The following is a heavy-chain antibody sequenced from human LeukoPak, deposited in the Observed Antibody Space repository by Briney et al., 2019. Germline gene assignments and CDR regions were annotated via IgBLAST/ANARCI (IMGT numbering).Heavy chain of an antibody. V-gene: IGHV6-1*01. CDR3: ARVVSYYYGSGSYYYYFDY. Sequence: SQTLSLTCALSGDSVSSNSAAWNWIRQSPSRGLEWLVRTYYRSKWYNDYAVSVKIRITINPDTSKNQFSLQLNSVTPEDTAVYYCARVVSYYYGSGSYYYYFDYWGQGTLVTVSS. D-gene: IGHD3-10*01. CDR2: TYYRSKWYN. CDR1: GDSVSSNSAA. J-gene: IGHJ4*02.